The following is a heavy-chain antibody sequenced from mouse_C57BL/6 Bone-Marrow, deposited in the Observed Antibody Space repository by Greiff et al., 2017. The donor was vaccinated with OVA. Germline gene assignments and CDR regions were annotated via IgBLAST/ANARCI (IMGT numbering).Heavy chain of an antibody. CDR3: ARYYYYFDY. CDR2: IRNKANGYTT. J-gene: IGHJ2*01. Sequence: EVQVVDSGGGLVQPGGSLSLSCAASGFTFTDYYMSWVRQPPGKALEWLGFIRNKANGYTTEYSASVKGRFTISRDNSQSILYLQMNALRAEDSATYYCARYYYYFDYWGQGTTLTVSS. CDR1: GFTFTDYY. V-gene: IGHV7-3*01.